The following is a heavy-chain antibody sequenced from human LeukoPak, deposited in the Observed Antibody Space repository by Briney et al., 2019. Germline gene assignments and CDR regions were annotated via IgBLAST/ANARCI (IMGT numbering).Heavy chain of an antibody. CDR3: ARVATGWGVDYFDY. J-gene: IGHJ4*02. D-gene: IGHD3-9*01. CDR2: IYSGGST. CDR1: GFTVSSNY. V-gene: IGHV3-53*01. Sequence: GGSLRLSCAASGFTVSSNYMIWVRQAPGTGLEWVSVIYSGGSTYYADSVKGRFTISGDNSKNTLYLQMNSLRAEGTAVYYCARVATGWGVDYFDYWGQGTLVTVSS.